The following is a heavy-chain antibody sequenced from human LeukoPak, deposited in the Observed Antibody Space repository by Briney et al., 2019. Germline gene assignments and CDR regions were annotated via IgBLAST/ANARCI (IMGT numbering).Heavy chain of an antibody. D-gene: IGHD3-22*01. Sequence: SGTLSLTCTVSGGSISSSSYYWGWIRQPPGKGLEWIGSIYYSGSTYYNPSLKSRVTISVDTSKNQFSLKLSSVTAADAAVYYCARVGYYDSSGYYWVGRGPYFDYWGQGTLVTVSS. CDR2: IYYSGST. J-gene: IGHJ4*02. CDR3: ARVGYYDSSGYYWVGRGPYFDY. V-gene: IGHV4-39*07. CDR1: GGSISSSSYY.